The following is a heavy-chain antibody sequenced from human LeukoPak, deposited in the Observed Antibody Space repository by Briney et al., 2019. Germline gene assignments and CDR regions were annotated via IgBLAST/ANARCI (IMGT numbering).Heavy chain of an antibody. J-gene: IGHJ4*02. CDR2: IWYDGSNK. CDR1: GFTFSSYG. Sequence: GGPLRLSCAASGFTFSSYGMHWVRQAPGKGLEWVAVIWYDGSNKYYADSVKGRFTISRDNSKNTLYLQMNSLRAEDTALYYCAKDLTTGTLSFDSWGQGTLVTVSS. D-gene: IGHD1-1*01. V-gene: IGHV3-33*06. CDR3: AKDLTTGTLSFDS.